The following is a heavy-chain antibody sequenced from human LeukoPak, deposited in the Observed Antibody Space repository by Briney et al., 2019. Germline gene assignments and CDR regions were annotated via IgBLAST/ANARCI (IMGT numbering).Heavy chain of an antibody. CDR1: GYSFTSYW. J-gene: IGHJ3*02. CDR2: IYPGDSDT. V-gene: IGHV5-51*01. CDR3: ARSRLSSGYYYQGSYDAFDI. Sequence: GESLKISCKGSGYSFTSYWIGWVRQMPGKGLEWMGIIYPGDSDTRYSPSFQGQVTISADTSISTAYLQWSSLKAPDTAMYYCARSRLSSGYYYQGSYDAFDIWGQGTMVTVSS. D-gene: IGHD3-22*01.